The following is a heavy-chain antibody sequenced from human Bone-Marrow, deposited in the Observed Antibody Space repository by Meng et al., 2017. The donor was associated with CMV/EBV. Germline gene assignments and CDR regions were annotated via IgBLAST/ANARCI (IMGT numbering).Heavy chain of an antibody. D-gene: IGHD2-2*01. J-gene: IGHJ6*02. Sequence: GESLKISCVGSGFTFTDFSMTWVRQAPGKGLEWVANIKQDGSEKYYVDSVKGRFTISRDNSKNTLYLQMNSLRAEDTAVYYCAREKGRVVVVPAAPWTYYYGMDVWGQGTTVTVSS. V-gene: IGHV3-7*03. CDR1: GFTFTDFS. CDR2: IKQDGSEK. CDR3: AREKGRVVVVPAAPWTYYYGMDV.